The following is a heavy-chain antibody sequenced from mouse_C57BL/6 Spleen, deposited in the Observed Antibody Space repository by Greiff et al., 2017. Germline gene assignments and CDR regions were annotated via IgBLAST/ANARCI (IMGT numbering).Heavy chain of an antibody. CDR3: ARGYYGSSYGWYFDV. Sequence: VQRVESGPELVKPGASVKISCKASGYAFSSSWMNWVKQRPGKGLEWIGRIYPGDGDTNYNGKFKGKATLTADKSSSTAYMQLSSLTSEDSAVYFCARGYYGSSYGWYFDVWGTGTTVTVSS. V-gene: IGHV1-82*01. D-gene: IGHD1-1*01. CDR1: GYAFSSSW. CDR2: IYPGDGDT. J-gene: IGHJ1*03.